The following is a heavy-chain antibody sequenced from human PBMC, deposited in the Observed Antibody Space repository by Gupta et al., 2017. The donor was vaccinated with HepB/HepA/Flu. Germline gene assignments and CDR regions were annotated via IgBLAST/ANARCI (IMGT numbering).Heavy chain of an antibody. CDR1: GGSFSNYA. J-gene: IGHJ4*02. Sequence: QVQLVQSGAEVKKPGSSVKVSCKASGGSFSNYAVSWVRQAPGQGLEWMGEIIPLFGTTKEAQKVQDRVTINADKSTKLADMEVRSLPSEYTAVYYCARRVDCRGRSCDGGQGTLVTVSS. CDR2: IIPLFGTT. D-gene: IGHD2-15*01. V-gene: IGHV1-69*06. CDR3: ARRVDCRGRSCD.